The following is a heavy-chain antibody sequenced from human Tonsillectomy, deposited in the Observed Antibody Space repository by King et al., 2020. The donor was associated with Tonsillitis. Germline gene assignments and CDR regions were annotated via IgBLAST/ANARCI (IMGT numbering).Heavy chain of an antibody. Sequence: VQLQESGPGLVKPSETLSLTCTVSGGSISSYYWSWIRQPPGKGLEWIGYIYYSGSTNYNPSLKSRVTISVDTSKNQFSLKLSSVTAADTAVYYCARGRDYDRRVYDYYGGRGTLVTVS. CDR1: GGSISSYY. J-gene: IGHJ4*02. D-gene: IGHD3-22*01. V-gene: IGHV4-59*01. CDR2: IYYSGST. CDR3: ARGRDYDRRVYDYY.